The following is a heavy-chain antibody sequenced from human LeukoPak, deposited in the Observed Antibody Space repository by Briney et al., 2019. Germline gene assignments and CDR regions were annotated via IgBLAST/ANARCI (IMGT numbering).Heavy chain of an antibody. CDR2: INPNSGGT. CDR1: GYTFTGYY. V-gene: IGHV1-2*02. D-gene: IGHD3-10*01. J-gene: IGHJ3*02. CDR3: ARAHRSRITMVRGVPGAFDI. Sequence: ASVKVSCKASGYTFTGYYMHWVRQAPGQGVEWMGWINPNSGGTNYAQKFQGRVTMTRDTSISTAYMELSRLRSDDTAVYYCARAHRSRITMVRGVPGAFDIWGQGTMVTVSS.